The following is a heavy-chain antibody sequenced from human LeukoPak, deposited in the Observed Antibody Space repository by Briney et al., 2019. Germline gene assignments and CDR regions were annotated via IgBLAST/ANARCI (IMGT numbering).Heavy chain of an antibody. J-gene: IGHJ4*02. Sequence: GGSLRLSCAASGFTFSSYAMSWVRQAPGKGLEWVSAISGSGGSTYYADSVKGRFTISRDNSKNTLFLQMNSLRAEDTAVYYCALGISCSWTFDYWGQGTLVTVSS. CDR3: ALGISCSWTFDY. D-gene: IGHD6-13*01. CDR1: GFTFSSYA. V-gene: IGHV3-23*01. CDR2: ISGSGGST.